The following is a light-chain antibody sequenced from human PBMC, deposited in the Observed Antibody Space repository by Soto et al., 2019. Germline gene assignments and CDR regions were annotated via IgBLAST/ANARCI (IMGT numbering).Light chain of an antibody. Sequence: DIVMTQSPDSLAVSLGERATINCKSSQSVLYSSNNKNYLAWYQQRPGQPPKLLIYWASTRESGVPDRFSGSGSGTDFTLTISSLQAEDVAFYYCQQYYDPPRTFGQGTKLEIK. CDR1: QSVLYSSNNKNY. J-gene: IGKJ2*01. CDR3: QQYYDPPRT. V-gene: IGKV4-1*01. CDR2: WAS.